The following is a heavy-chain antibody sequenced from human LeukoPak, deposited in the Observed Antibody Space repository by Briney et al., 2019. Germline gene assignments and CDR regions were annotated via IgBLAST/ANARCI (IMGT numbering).Heavy chain of an antibody. CDR1: GVTFSSYA. CDR3: AKGSY. CDR2: ISYDGSNK. J-gene: IGHJ4*02. V-gene: IGHV3-30*04. Sequence: PGRSLRLSCAASGVTFSSYAMHWVRQAPGKGLEWVAVISYDGSNKYYADSVKGRFTISRDNSKNTLYLQMNSLRAEDTAIYYCAKGSYWGQGTLVTVSS.